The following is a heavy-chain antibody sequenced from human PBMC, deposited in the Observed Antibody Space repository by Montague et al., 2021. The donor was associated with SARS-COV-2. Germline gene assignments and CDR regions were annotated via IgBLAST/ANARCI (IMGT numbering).Heavy chain of an antibody. V-gene: IGHV6-1*01. J-gene: IGHJ6*02. Sequence: CAISGDSVSSNSATWNWVRQSPSRGLEWLGRTYYRSKWYNDYAVPVRGRVTINPDTSKNQFSLQLNSVTPEDTAIYYCISGREGNYNVMDVWGQGTTVTVSS. CDR1: GDSVSSNSAT. CDR3: ISGREGNYNVMDV. D-gene: IGHD1-1*01. CDR2: TYYRSKWYN.